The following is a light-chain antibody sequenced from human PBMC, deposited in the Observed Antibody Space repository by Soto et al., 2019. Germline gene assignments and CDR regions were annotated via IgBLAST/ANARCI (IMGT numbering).Light chain of an antibody. Sequence: IVLTQSPGILSLSPGERATLSCRASQSVSSSYLAWYQQKPGQAPRLLIYGASSRATGIPDRFSGSGSGTTFTLTISRLEPEDYAVDYCQQYNNWPPLTFGGGTKVDIK. V-gene: IGKV3-20*01. CDR3: QQYNNWPPLT. J-gene: IGKJ4*01. CDR2: GAS. CDR1: QSVSSSY.